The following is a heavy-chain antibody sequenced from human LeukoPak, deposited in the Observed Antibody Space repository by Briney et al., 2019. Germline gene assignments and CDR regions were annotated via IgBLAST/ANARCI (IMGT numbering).Heavy chain of an antibody. CDR2: VYSSGTT. J-gene: IGHJ4*02. CDR1: GGSISTNNW. V-gene: IGHV4-4*02. Sequence: SETLSLTCAVSGGSISTNNWWSWVRQPPGKGLEWIGYVYSSGTTNYNPSLKSRVTISVDTSKNQFSLRLNSVTAADTAVYYCARDGPLGPWGQGTLVTVSS. D-gene: IGHD3-16*01. CDR3: ARDGPLGP.